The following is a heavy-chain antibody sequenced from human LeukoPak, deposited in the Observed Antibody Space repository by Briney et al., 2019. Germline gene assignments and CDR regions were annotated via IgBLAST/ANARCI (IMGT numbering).Heavy chain of an antibody. V-gene: IGHV4-31*03. CDR3: ARDQQYCSSTSCYSNFDY. Sequence: SETLSLTCTVSGGSISSGGYCWSWIRQHPGKGLEWIGYIYYSGSTYYNPSLKSRVTISVDTSKNQFSLKLSSVTAADTAVYYCARDQQYCSSTSCYSNFDYWGQGTLVTVSA. CDR1: GGSISSGGYC. CDR2: IYYSGST. J-gene: IGHJ4*02. D-gene: IGHD2-2*01.